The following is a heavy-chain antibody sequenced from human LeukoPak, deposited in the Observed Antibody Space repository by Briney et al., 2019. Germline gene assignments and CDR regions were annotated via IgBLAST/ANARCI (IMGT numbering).Heavy chain of an antibody. CDR2: IYYSGST. V-gene: IGHV4-39*01. CDR3: AGYRLTTGSGFDP. D-gene: IGHD3-10*01. CDR1: GGSISSSSYY. J-gene: IGHJ5*02. Sequence: SETLSLTCTVSGGSISSSSYYWGWIRQPPGKGLEWIGSIYYSGSTYYNPSLKSRVTISVDTSKNQFSLKLSSVTAADTAVYYCAGYRLTTGSGFDPWGQGTLVTVSS.